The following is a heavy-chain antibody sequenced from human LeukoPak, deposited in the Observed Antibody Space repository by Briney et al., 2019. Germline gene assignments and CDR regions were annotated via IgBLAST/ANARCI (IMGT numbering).Heavy chain of an antibody. V-gene: IGHV4-34*01. CDR3: ARVYPVKPYSGSWELYYYYYMDV. Sequence: SETLSLTCAVYGGSFSGYYWSWIRQPPRKGLEWIGEINHSGSTNYNPSLKSRVTISVDTSKNQFSLKLSSVTAADTAVYYCARVYPVKPYSGSWELYYYYYMDVWGKGTTVTVSS. D-gene: IGHD1-26*01. CDR2: INHSGST. J-gene: IGHJ6*03. CDR1: GGSFSGYY.